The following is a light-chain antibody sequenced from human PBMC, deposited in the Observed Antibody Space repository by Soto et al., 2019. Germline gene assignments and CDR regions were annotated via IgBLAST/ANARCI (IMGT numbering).Light chain of an antibody. CDR1: TGPVISTHY. CDR2: DTS. J-gene: IGLJ3*02. V-gene: IGLV7-46*01. CDR3: LLSYDDARV. Sequence: QTVVTQEPSLTVSPGGTVTLTCGSSTGPVISTHYPYWFQQKPGQAPRTVLYDTSIKHSWTPARFSGSLLGGKAVLTLSGAQPEDEADYYCLLSYDDARVFGGGTKVTVL.